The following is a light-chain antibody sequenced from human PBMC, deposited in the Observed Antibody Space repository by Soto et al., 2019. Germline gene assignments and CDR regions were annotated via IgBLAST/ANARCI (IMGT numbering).Light chain of an antibody. CDR1: TGPVISTHY. CDR2: DTS. J-gene: IGLJ3*02. V-gene: IGLV7-46*01. CDR3: LLSYDDARV. Sequence: QTVVTQEPSLTVSPGGTVTLTCGSSTGPVISTHYPYWFQQKPGQAPRTVLYDTSIKHSWTPARFSGSLLGGKAVLTLSGAQPEDEADYYCLLSYDDARVFGGGTKVTVL.